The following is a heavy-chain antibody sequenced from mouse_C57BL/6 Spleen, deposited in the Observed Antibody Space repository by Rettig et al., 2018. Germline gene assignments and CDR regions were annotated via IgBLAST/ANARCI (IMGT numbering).Heavy chain of an antibody. J-gene: IGHJ4*01. CDR3: ARGGYDGYPYYAMDY. V-gene: IGHV1-18*01. D-gene: IGHD2-3*01. CDR2: INPNNGGT. Sequence: LEWIGDINPNNGGTIYNQKFKGKATLTVDKSSSTAYMELRSLTSEDTAVYYCARGGYDGYPYYAMDYWGQGTSVTVSS.